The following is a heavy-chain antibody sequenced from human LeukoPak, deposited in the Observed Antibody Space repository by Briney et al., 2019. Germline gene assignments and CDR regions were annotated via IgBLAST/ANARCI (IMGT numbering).Heavy chain of an antibody. CDR3: ARWLYSSGWAIDY. CDR1: GFTFSSYG. V-gene: IGHV3-23*01. Sequence: GGSLRLSCAASGFTFSSYGMSWVRQAPGKGLEWVSAISGSGGSTYYADSVKGRFTISRDNSKNTLYLQMNSLRAEDTAVYYCARWLYSSGWAIDYWGQGTLVTVSS. D-gene: IGHD6-19*01. CDR2: ISGSGGST. J-gene: IGHJ4*02.